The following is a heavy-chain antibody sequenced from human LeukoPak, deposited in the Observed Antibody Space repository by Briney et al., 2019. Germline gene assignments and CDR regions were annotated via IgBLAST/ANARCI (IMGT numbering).Heavy chain of an antibody. Sequence: ASVKVSCKASGYTFGSFDINWVRQATGQGLEWMGWINPNSGGTNYAQKFQGRVTMTRDMSTSTVYMELSSLRSEDTAVYYCARDGIYSGYVPGYAANWFDPWGQGTLVTVSS. CDR3: ARDGIYSGYVPGYAANWFDP. CDR1: GYTFGSFD. V-gene: IGHV1-8*01. CDR2: INPNSGGT. D-gene: IGHD5-12*01. J-gene: IGHJ5*02.